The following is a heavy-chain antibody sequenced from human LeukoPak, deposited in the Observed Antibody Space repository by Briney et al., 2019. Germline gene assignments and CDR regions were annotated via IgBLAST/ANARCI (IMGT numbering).Heavy chain of an antibody. D-gene: IGHD3-22*01. Sequence: ASVKVSCKTYGYTFSDYYMNWVRQAPGQGLEWMGRINPNSGGTNYAQKFQGRVTMTRDTSISTAYMELSSLKSDDTAVYYCARGRGPRCYDSSGLYYFDYWGQGTLVTVSS. J-gene: IGHJ4*02. V-gene: IGHV1-2*02. CDR1: GYTFSDYY. CDR2: INPNSGGT. CDR3: ARGRGPRCYDSSGLYYFDY.